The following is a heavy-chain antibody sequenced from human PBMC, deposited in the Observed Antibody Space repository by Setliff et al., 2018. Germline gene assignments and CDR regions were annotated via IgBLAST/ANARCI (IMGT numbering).Heavy chain of an antibody. J-gene: IGHJ4*02. D-gene: IGHD6-19*01. CDR3: ATTPGGGWYGEYYFDY. CDR1: GFTFSSYS. Sequence: GGSLRLSCAASGFTFSSYSMNWVRQAPGKGLEWVSYISSSSTIYYADSVKGRFTISRDNAKNSLYLQMNSLRAEDTAVYYCATTPGGGWYGEYYFDYWGQGTLVTVSS. CDR2: ISSSSTI. V-gene: IGHV3-48*01.